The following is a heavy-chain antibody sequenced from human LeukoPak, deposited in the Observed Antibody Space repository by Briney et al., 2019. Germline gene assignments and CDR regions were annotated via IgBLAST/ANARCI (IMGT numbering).Heavy chain of an antibody. CDR2: IYPGVGT. J-gene: IGHJ6*03. CDR3: AKEGVSVGAQRGYYMDV. CDR1: GFTVTSAY. Sequence: PGGSLRLSCAASGFTVTSAYMNWVRQAPGKGLEWISVIYPGVGTYYADSVKGRFTISRDNSKNILYLQLNSLRAEDTAVYYCAKEGVSVGAQRGYYMDVWGNGTTVTVS. V-gene: IGHV3-53*01. D-gene: IGHD1-26*01.